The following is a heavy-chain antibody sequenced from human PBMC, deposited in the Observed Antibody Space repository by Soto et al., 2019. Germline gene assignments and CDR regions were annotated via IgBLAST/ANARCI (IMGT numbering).Heavy chain of an antibody. CDR2: ISAYNGNT. Sequence: ASVKVSCKASGYTFTSYGISWVRQAPGQGLEWMGWISAYNGNTNYAQKLQGRVTMTTDTSTSTAYMELRSLRSDDTAVYYCARGLPAPSMITFDYYYYGMDVWGQGTMVTVSS. CDR1: GYTFTSYG. CDR3: ARGLPAPSMITFDYYYYGMDV. D-gene: IGHD3-16*01. V-gene: IGHV1-18*01. J-gene: IGHJ6*02.